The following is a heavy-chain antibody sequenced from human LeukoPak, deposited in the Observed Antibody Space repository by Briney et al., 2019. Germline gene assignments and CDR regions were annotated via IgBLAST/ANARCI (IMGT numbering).Heavy chain of an antibody. D-gene: IGHD6-19*01. Sequence: SKTLSLTCTVSGASASSGGYYWSWIRQPPGKGLGWIGYIYHSGSTYYNPSLKSRVTISVDRSKNQFSLKLSSVTAADTAVYYCAAPAVAGKYYYYMDVWGKGTTVTVSS. CDR1: GASASSGGYY. CDR2: IYHSGST. V-gene: IGHV4-30-2*01. CDR3: AAPAVAGKYYYYMDV. J-gene: IGHJ6*03.